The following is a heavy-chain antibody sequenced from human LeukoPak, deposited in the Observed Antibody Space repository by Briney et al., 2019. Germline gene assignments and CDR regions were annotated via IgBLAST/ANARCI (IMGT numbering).Heavy chain of an antibody. V-gene: IGHV5-10-1*01. D-gene: IGHD2-2*01. J-gene: IGHJ6*02. CDR1: GYSFTIYW. Sequence: GESLKISCKGSGYSFTIYWISWVRQMPGKGLEWMGRIDPSDSYTNYSPSFQGHVTISADKSISTAYLQWSSLKASDTAMYYCATHGVVVPAATYGMDVWGQGTTVTVSS. CDR3: ATHGVVVPAATYGMDV. CDR2: IDPSDSYT.